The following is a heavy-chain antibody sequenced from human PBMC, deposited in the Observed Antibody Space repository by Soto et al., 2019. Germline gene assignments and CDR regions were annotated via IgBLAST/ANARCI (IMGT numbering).Heavy chain of an antibody. D-gene: IGHD3-22*01. Sequence: SETLSLTCAVSGGSISSGGYSWSWIRQPPGKGLEWIGYIYHSGSTYYNPSLKSRVTISVDRSKNQFSLKLSSVTAADTAVYYCARGDSSGYTFYYYGMDVWGQGTTVTVSS. CDR1: GGSISSGGYS. CDR3: ARGDSSGYTFYYYGMDV. CDR2: IYHSGST. V-gene: IGHV4-30-2*01. J-gene: IGHJ6*02.